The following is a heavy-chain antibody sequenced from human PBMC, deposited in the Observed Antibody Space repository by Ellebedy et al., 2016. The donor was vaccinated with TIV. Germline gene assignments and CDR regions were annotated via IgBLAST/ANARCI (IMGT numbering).Heavy chain of an antibody. D-gene: IGHD3/OR15-3a*01. V-gene: IGHV4-34*01. CDR1: GESFSGHY. CDR3: ARRTSAGGIDY. CDR2: ISHTGSP. J-gene: IGHJ4*02. Sequence: SETLSLTXAVYGESFSGHYWSWIRQSSGRGLEWIGEISHTGSPNYNPPFKSRVVMSVDTSKNQFSLKLTSVTAADTAAYYCARRTSAGGIDYWGQGVFVTVFS.